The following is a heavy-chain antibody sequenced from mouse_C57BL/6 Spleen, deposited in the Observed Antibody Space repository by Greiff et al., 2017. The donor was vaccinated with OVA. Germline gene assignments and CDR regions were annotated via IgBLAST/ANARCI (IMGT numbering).Heavy chain of an antibody. CDR1: GYTFTSYG. CDR2: IYPRSGNT. CDR3: APGPIYYDYDEYFDV. V-gene: IGHV1-81*01. Sequence: VMLVESGAELARPGASVKLSCKASGYTFTSYGISWVKQRTGQGLEWIGEIYPRSGNTYYNEKFKGKATLTADKSSSTAYMELRSLTSEDSAVYFCAPGPIYYDYDEYFDVWGTGTTVTVSS. J-gene: IGHJ1*03. D-gene: IGHD2-4*01.